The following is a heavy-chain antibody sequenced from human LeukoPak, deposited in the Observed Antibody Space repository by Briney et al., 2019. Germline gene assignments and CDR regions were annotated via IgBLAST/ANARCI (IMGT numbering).Heavy chain of an antibody. V-gene: IGHV1-46*01. CDR2: INPSGGST. CDR3: ARDSLLYYFDY. CDR1: GYTFTSYY. Sequence: ASVKVSCKASGYTFTSYYMHWLRQAPGQGLEWMGIINPSGGSTSYAQKFQGRVTMTRDTSTSTVYMELSSLRSEDTAVYYCARDSLLYYFDYWGQGTLVTVSS. D-gene: IGHD1-26*01. J-gene: IGHJ4*02.